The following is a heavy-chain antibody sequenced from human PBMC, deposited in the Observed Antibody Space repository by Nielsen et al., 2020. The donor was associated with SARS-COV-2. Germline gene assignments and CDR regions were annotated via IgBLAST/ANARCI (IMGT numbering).Heavy chain of an antibody. V-gene: IGHV3-23*01. Sequence: GGSLRLSCAASGFIFSSYAMSWVRQAPGKGLEWVSAISSSGGSTYYADSVKGRFTISRDNSKNTLYLQMNSLRAEDTAVYYCAKEISGQDIVVVPAALFDYWGQGTLVTVSS. D-gene: IGHD2-2*01. CDR3: AKEISGQDIVVVPAALFDY. J-gene: IGHJ4*02. CDR2: ISSSGGST. CDR1: GFIFSSYA.